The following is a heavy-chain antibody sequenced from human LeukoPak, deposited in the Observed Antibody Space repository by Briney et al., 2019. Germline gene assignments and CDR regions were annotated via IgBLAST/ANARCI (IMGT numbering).Heavy chain of an antibody. J-gene: IGHJ4*02. CDR2: ISAYNGNT. CDR1: GYTFTSYD. CDR3: ARGLLYYDSSGYYENFDY. V-gene: IGHV1-18*01. Sequence: ASVKVSCKASGYTFTSYDINWVRQATGQGLEWMGWISAYNGNTNYAQKLQGRVTMTTDTSTSTAYMELRSLRSDDTAVYYCARGLLYYDSSGYYENFDYWGRGTLVTVSS. D-gene: IGHD3-22*01.